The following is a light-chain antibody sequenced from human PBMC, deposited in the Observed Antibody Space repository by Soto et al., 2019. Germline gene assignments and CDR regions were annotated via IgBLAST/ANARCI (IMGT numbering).Light chain of an antibody. CDR3: QVWDSSSDHWV. CDR1: NIRNKS. Sequence: SYELTQTPSVSVAPGQTARITCGGNNIRNKSVQWYQQKPGQAPVVVVYDDTNQPSGIPERFSGSNSGNTATLTISRVEAGDEADYYCQVWDSSSDHWVFGGGTKVTVL. CDR2: DDT. J-gene: IGLJ3*02. V-gene: IGLV3-21*02.